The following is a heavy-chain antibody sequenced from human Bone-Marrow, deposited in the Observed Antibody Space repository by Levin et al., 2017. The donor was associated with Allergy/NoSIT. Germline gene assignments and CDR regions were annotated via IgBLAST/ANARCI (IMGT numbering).Heavy chain of an antibody. Sequence: GGSLRLSCKASGYTFTDKYIHWMRQAPGQGLEWMGWINPNSGGTSYAQTFQGRVTMTRDTSTSTAYMEVTRLTSDDTAVYYCAREAASSGWYDKLDYWGQGTLVTVSS. V-gene: IGHV1-2*02. D-gene: IGHD6-19*01. CDR3: AREAASSGWYDKLDY. J-gene: IGHJ4*02. CDR1: GYTFTDKY. CDR2: INPNSGGT.